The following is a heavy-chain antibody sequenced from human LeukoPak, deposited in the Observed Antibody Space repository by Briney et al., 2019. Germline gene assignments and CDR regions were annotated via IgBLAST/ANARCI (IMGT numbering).Heavy chain of an antibody. V-gene: IGHV4-59*01. Sequence: SSETLSLTCTVSGGSISSYYWSWIRQPPGKGLEWIGYIYYSGSTNYNPSLKSRVTISVDTSKNQFSLKLSSVTAADTAVYYCARVMFAMYYYDSSGYYFDYWGQGTLVTVSS. CDR3: ARVMFAMYYYDSSGYYFDY. D-gene: IGHD3-22*01. CDR1: GGSISSYY. J-gene: IGHJ4*02. CDR2: IYYSGST.